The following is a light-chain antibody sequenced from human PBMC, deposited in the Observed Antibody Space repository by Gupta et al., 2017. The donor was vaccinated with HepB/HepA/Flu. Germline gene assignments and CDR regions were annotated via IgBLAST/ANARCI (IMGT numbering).Light chain of an antibody. CDR1: QSISSW. V-gene: IGKV1-5*03. Sequence: DFQMTQSPSTLSASVGDRVTITCRASQSISSWLAWYQQKPGKATKLLISKASSLESGVPSRFSGSSAGTDFTLTISSLQPDVFATYYCQQYSRYSWTFGQGTKVEIK. CDR3: QQYSRYSWT. J-gene: IGKJ1*01. CDR2: KAS.